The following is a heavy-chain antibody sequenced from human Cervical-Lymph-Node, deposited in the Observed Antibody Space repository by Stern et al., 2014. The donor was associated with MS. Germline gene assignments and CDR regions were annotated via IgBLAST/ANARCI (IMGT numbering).Heavy chain of an antibody. Sequence: VQLVQSGAEVKKPGESLKISCRGSGFSLTSYWVAWVRQMPGKGLEWMGIIFPGGFDTRYSPSFQGQVTISVDKSINTAYLQWSSLKASDTGTYYCATRTNSASGFDPWGQGTLVTVSS. J-gene: IGHJ5*02. CDR1: GFSLTSYW. CDR2: IFPGGFDT. D-gene: IGHD1-7*01. V-gene: IGHV5-51*01. CDR3: ATRTNSASGFDP.